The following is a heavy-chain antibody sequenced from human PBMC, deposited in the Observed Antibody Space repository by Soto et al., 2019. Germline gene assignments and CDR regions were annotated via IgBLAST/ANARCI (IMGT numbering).Heavy chain of an antibody. V-gene: IGHV3-21*01. CDR1: GFTFSDYT. CDR2: ISTSSSYI. D-gene: IGHD3-16*01. Sequence: GGSLRLSCAASGFTFSDYTMHWVRQAPGKGLQWVSSISTSSSYIYYADSLKGRFTISRDNAKNSLYLQMNSLRAEDTAVYYCARGPGGALGRFDYWGQGTLVTVSS. CDR3: ARGPGGALGRFDY. J-gene: IGHJ4*02.